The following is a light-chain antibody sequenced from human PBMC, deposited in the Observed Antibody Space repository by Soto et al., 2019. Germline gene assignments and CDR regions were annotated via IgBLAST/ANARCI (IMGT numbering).Light chain of an antibody. J-gene: IGLJ2*01. V-gene: IGLV2-14*01. CDR1: SSDVGGYNY. CDR3: SSYTSSSTPSVV. Sequence: SALPQPASVSGSPGQSITLSCTGTSSDVGGYNYVSWYQQHPGKAPKLMIYEVSHRPSGVSTRFSGSKSGNTAALTISGLQAEDEADYYCSSYTSSSTPSVVFGGGTKLTVL. CDR2: EVS.